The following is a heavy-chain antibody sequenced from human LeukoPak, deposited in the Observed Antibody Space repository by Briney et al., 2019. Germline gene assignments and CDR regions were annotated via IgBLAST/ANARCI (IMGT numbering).Heavy chain of an antibody. J-gene: IGHJ5*02. Sequence: SVKVSCKASGGTFGSYAISWVRQAPGQGLEWMGGIIPIFGTANYAQKFQGRVTMTRDTSISTAYMELSRLRSDDTAVYYCARDICSSTSCQYNWFDPWGQGTLVTVSS. V-gene: IGHV1-69*05. D-gene: IGHD2-2*01. CDR2: IIPIFGTA. CDR1: GGTFGSYA. CDR3: ARDICSSTSCQYNWFDP.